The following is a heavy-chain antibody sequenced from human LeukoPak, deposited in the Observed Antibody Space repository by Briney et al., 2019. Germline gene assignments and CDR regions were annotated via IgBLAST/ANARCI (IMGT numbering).Heavy chain of an antibody. D-gene: IGHD4-23*01. V-gene: IGHV3-21*01. CDR1: GFTFSSYT. J-gene: IGHJ6*03. Sequence: GGSLRLSCAASGFTFSSYTMNWVRQAPGKGPEWVSSITSSSSSYIYYADSVKGRFTISRDNARNSLYLQMNSLRAEDTALYYCARDGDTVLTRGYYYYMDVWGKGTTVTVSS. CDR2: ITSSSSSYI. CDR3: ARDGDTVLTRGYYYYMDV.